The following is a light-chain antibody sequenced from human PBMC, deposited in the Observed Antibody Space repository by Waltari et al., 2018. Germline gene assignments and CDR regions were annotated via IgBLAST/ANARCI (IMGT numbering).Light chain of an antibody. CDR3: QQSYSTPYT. J-gene: IGKJ2*01. Sequence: DIQMNQSPSSLSASVVARVTITCRASQSISIYLNWYQQKPAKAPKLLIYAASNLQSGVPSRFSGSGSGTDFTLTISSLQPEDFASYYCQQSYSTPYTFGQGTKLEIK. CDR2: AAS. CDR1: QSISIY. V-gene: IGKV1-39*01.